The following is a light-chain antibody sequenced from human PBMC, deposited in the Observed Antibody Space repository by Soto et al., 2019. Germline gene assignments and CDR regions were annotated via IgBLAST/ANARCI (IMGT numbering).Light chain of an antibody. J-gene: IGLJ1*01. CDR2: DVN. CDR1: SSDVGAYNF. V-gene: IGLV2-11*01. CDR3: CSYAGEYKYV. Sequence: QSALTQPRSVSGSPGQSVTISCTGSSSDVGAYNFASWYQQHPGAAPKLLIHDVNKRPPGVPDRFSASKSGNTASLTISGLQAEDEADYYCCSYAGEYKYVFGSGTK.